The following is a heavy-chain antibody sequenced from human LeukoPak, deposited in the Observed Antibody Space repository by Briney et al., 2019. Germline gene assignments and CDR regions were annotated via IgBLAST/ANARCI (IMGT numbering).Heavy chain of an antibody. V-gene: IGHV3-20*04. D-gene: IGHD5-18*01. J-gene: IGHJ3*02. CDR3: ARDRSYGSFDI. CDR2: VTGNGGST. CDR1: GFSFDNYG. Sequence: GGSLRFSCAASGFSFDNYGMNWVGQAPGKGVEWISGVTGNGGSTGYADSVKGRFTISRDNAKNSLYLQLNSLRAEDQALDYCARDRSYGSFDIWGQGTMVTVSS.